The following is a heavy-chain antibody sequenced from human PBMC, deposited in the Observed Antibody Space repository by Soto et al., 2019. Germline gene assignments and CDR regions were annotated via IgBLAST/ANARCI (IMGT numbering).Heavy chain of an antibody. CDR3: ARAEGEQLAKRLDY. CDR2: ISSSSSYI. CDR1: GFTFSSYS. Sequence: EVQLVESGGGLVKPGGSLRLSCAASGFTFSSYSMNWVRQAPGKGLEWVSSISSSSSYIYYADSVKGRFTISRDNAKNSLYLQMNSLRAEDTAVYYCARAEGEQLAKRLDYWGQGTLVTVSS. V-gene: IGHV3-21*01. D-gene: IGHD6-6*01. J-gene: IGHJ4*02.